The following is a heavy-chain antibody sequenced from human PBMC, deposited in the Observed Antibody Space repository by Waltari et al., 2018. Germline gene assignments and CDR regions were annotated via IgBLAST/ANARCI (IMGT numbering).Heavy chain of an antibody. CDR1: GGSFSGSY. D-gene: IGHD3-22*01. J-gene: IGHJ4*02. CDR2: INHSGST. CDR3: ARERGRQYYYDSSGYPDDY. Sequence: QVQLQQWAAGLLQPSATLSFTCAVYGGSFSGSYWSWFRQPPGKGLEWIGEINHSGSTNYNPSLKSRVTISVDTSKNQFSLKLSSVTAADTAVYYCARERGRQYYYDSSGYPDDYWGQGTLVTVSS. V-gene: IGHV4-34*01.